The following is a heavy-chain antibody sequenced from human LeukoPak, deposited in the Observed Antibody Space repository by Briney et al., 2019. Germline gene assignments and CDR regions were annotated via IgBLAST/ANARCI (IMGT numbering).Heavy chain of an antibody. Sequence: PGGSLRLSCAASGFTFSSYEMHWVRQAPGKGLEWVSYISSSGTTIYYADSVKGRFTISRDNAKNLLYLQMNSLRAEDTAVYYCARDRTRGYCSGETCIDPNWYFDLWGRGSLVTVSS. D-gene: IGHD2-15*01. CDR2: ISSSGTTI. V-gene: IGHV3-48*03. CDR3: ARDRTRGYCSGETCIDPNWYFDL. CDR1: GFTFSSYE. J-gene: IGHJ2*01.